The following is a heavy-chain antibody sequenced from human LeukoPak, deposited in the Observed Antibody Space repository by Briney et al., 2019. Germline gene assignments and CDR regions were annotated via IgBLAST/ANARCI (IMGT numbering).Heavy chain of an antibody. CDR1: GFTFSSYA. CDR3: AKFGPPGFLESLFPPQDAFDI. CDR2: ISGSGGST. J-gene: IGHJ3*02. Sequence: GGSLRLSCAASGFTFSSYAMSWVRQAPGKGLEWVSAISGSGGSTYYADSVKGRFTISRDNSKNTLYLQMNSLRAEDTAVYYCAKFGPPGFLESLFPPQDAFDIWGQGTMVTVSS. V-gene: IGHV3-23*01. D-gene: IGHD3-3*01.